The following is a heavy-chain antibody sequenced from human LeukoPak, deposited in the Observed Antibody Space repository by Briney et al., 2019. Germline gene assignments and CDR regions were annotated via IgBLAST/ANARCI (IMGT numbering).Heavy chain of an antibody. CDR2: IDKKDKGYATAT. V-gene: IGHV3-73*01. CDR1: GFTFSGSA. D-gene: IGHD1-26*01. CDR3: TRDSGTYNWFDP. Sequence: GGSLRLSCAASGFTFSGSAIHWVRQSSGKGLEWVGQIDKKDKGYATATAYAASVKGRFAISRDDSINTAYLQMKSLKTEDTALYYCTRDSGTYNWFDPWGQGTLVTASS. J-gene: IGHJ5*02.